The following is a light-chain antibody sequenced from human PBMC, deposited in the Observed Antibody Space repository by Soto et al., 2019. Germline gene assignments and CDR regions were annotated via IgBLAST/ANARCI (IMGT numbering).Light chain of an antibody. CDR1: QSVNRF. V-gene: IGKV1-39*01. CDR3: QQTYRPSYT. J-gene: IGKJ2*01. Sequence: DIQMDQSPSSLSASLGDRVTITCRASQSVNRFLNWYQQHPGRAPKVLIYAASTLQSGVPSRFSGNGSGIEFTLTISTLQPEDFATYFCQQTYRPSYTFAQGTRLEIK. CDR2: AAS.